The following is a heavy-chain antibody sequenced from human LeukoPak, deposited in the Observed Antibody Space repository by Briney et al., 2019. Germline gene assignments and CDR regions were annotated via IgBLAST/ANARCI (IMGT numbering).Heavy chain of an antibody. Sequence: GGSLRLSCTATGFTFSNFGMAWVRQAPGQGPEWVSTISGSGGNMYQADSVKGRFTISRDNSRSTLYLQMNSLRAEDTAVYYCAKDAGPQQLVFFDSWGQGTLVTVSS. CDR3: AKDAGPQQLVFFDS. V-gene: IGHV3-23*01. D-gene: IGHD6-6*01. CDR2: ISGSGGNM. J-gene: IGHJ4*02. CDR1: GFTFSNFG.